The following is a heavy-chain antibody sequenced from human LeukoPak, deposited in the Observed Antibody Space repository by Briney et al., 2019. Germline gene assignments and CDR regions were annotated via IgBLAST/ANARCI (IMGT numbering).Heavy chain of an antibody. CDR3: ARDETRNNWFDP. V-gene: IGHV3-30-3*01. Sequence: PGGSLRLSCAASGFTFSSYAMHWVRQAPGKGLEWVAVISYDGSNKYCADSVKGRFTISRDNSKNTLYLQMNSLRAEDTAVYYCARDETRNNWFDPWGQGTLVTVSS. D-gene: IGHD1-14*01. J-gene: IGHJ5*02. CDR2: ISYDGSNK. CDR1: GFTFSSYA.